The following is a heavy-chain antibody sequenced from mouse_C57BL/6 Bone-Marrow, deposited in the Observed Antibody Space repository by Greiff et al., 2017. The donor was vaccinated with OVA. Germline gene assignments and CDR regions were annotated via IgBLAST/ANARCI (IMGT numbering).Heavy chain of an antibody. CDR2: LYPGNGDT. V-gene: IGHV1-12*01. J-gene: IGHJ4*01. D-gene: IGHD1-1*02. CDR1: GYTFTSYY. Sequence: QVQLKESGAELVRPGASVKMSCKASGYTFTSYYMHWVKQTPRPGLEWIGALYPGNGDTSYNPKFQGKAPLPVDQSSSTAYMQRSSLTSEDSAVYFGAREEELFYYAMDYWGQGTAVTVSS. CDR3: AREEELFYYAMDY.